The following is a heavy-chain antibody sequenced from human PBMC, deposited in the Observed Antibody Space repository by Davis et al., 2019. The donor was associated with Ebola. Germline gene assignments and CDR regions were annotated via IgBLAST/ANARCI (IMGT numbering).Heavy chain of an antibody. Sequence: AASVQVSCKASGYTFTSYGISWVRQAPGQGLEWMGWISAYNGNTNYAQKLQGRVTMTRDTSTSTVYMELSSLRSEDTAVYYCARDLSVWGQGTMVTVSS. CDR2: ISAYNGNT. J-gene: IGHJ6*02. V-gene: IGHV1-18*01. CDR3: ARDLSV. CDR1: GYTFTSYG.